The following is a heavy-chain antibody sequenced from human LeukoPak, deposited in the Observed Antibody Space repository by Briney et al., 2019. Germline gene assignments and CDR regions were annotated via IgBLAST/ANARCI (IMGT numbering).Heavy chain of an antibody. Sequence: GGSLRLSCAASGFTFSSYNRNWVRQTPGKGLEWVSYISISSSTIYYADSVKGRFTISRDNAKNSLYLQMNSLRAEDTAVYYCAGTGYSYAYGDYWGQGTLVTVSS. CDR1: GFTFSSYN. V-gene: IGHV3-48*01. J-gene: IGHJ4*02. CDR3: AGTGYSYAYGDY. D-gene: IGHD5-18*01. CDR2: ISISSSTI.